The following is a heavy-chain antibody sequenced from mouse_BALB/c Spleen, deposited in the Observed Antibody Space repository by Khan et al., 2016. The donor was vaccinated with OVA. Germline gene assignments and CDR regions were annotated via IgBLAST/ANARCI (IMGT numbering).Heavy chain of an antibody. V-gene: IGHV1-5*01. J-gene: IGHJ2*01. Sequence: VQLQQSGTVLARPGASVKMSCKASGYSFITYWMHWVKQRPGQGLEWIGAIYLGNGDTTYNQKFKGKAKLTAGTSASTAYMELSSLTIEDSAVYYCTRWVRGFDYWGQGTTLTVSS. CDR3: TRWVRGFDY. CDR1: GYSFITYW. CDR2: IYLGNGDT.